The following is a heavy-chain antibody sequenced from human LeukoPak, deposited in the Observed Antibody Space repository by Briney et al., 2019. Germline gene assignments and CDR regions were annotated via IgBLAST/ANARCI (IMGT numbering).Heavy chain of an antibody. CDR2: IHHGGST. Sequence: SVTLSLTCAVSGDSISSSKWWSWVRQAPGKGLEWIGEIHHGGSTNYNPSLKSRVTISVDKSKNQFSLKMSSVTAADTAVYYCARSRDTTNYYGMDVWGQGTTVTVSS. CDR1: GDSISSSKW. CDR3: ARSRDTTNYYGMDV. D-gene: IGHD1-26*01. V-gene: IGHV4-4*02. J-gene: IGHJ6*02.